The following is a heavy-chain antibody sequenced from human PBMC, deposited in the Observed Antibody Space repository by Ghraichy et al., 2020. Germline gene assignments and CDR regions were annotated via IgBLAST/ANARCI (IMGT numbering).Heavy chain of an antibody. Sequence: GGSLRLSCAASGFTFSSYSMNWVRQAPGKGLEWVSSISTSSNYIYYADSVNGRFTISRDNTKNLLYLQMNRLRAEDTAVYYCAREEGGDKPVGSLGYWGQGTLVTVSS. CDR3: AREEGGDKPVGSLGY. D-gene: IGHD1-26*01. CDR2: ISTSSNYI. V-gene: IGHV3-21*01. J-gene: IGHJ4*02. CDR1: GFTFSSYS.